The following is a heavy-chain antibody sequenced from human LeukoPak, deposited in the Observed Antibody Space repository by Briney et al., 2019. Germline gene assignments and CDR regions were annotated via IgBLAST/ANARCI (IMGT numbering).Heavy chain of an antibody. Sequence: SETLSLTCTVSGGSISSYYWSWIRQPAGKGLEWIGRIYTSGSTNYNPSLKSRVTMSVDTSKNQFSLKPSSVTAADTAVYYCARDRYYYDSSGYYQLDYWGQGTLVTVSS. CDR2: IYTSGST. J-gene: IGHJ4*02. CDR1: GGSISSYY. V-gene: IGHV4-4*07. D-gene: IGHD3-22*01. CDR3: ARDRYYYDSSGYYQLDY.